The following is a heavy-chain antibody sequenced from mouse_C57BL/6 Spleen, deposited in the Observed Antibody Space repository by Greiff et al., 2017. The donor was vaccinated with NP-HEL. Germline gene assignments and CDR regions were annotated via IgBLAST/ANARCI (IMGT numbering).Heavy chain of an antibody. J-gene: IGHJ2*01. V-gene: IGHV5-4*01. D-gene: IGHD6-1*01. Sequence: EVKLVESGGGLVKPGGSLKLSCAASGFTFSSYAMSWVRQTPEKRLEWVATISDGGSYTYYPDNVKGRFTISRDNAKNNLDLQMSHLKSEDTAMYYCARERQLNYWGQGTTLTVSS. CDR1: GFTFSSYA. CDR3: ARERQLNY. CDR2: ISDGGSYT.